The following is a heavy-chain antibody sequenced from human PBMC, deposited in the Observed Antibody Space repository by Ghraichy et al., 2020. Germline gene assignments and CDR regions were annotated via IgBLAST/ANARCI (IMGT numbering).Heavy chain of an antibody. CDR2: ISGSGGST. CDR3: AKRYYDFWSGRVLPYYYYMDV. V-gene: IGHV3-23*01. J-gene: IGHJ6*03. Sequence: GGSLRLSCAASGFTFSSYAMSWVRQAPGKGLEWVSAISGSGGSTYYADSVKGRFTISRDNSKNTLYLQMNSLRAEDTAVYYCAKRYYDFWSGRVLPYYYYMDVWGKGTTVTVSS. D-gene: IGHD3-3*01. CDR1: GFTFSSYA.